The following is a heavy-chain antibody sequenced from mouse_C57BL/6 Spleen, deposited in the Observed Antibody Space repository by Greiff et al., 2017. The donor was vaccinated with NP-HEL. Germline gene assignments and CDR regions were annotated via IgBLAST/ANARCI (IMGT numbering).Heavy chain of an antibody. D-gene: IGHD4-1*01. V-gene: IGHV1-26*01. J-gene: IGHJ3*01. CDR2: INPNNGGT. CDR1: GYTFTDYY. Sequence: VQLHQSGPELVKPGASVKISCKASGYTFTDYYMNWVKQSHGKSLEWIGDINPNNGGTSYNQKFKGKATLTVDKSSSTAYMELRSLTSEDSAVYYCARTGPWCAYWGQGTLVTVSA. CDR3: ARTGPWCAY.